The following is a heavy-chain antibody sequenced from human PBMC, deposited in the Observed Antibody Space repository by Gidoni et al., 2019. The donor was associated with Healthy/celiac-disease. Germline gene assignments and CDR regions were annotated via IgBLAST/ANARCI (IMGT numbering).Heavy chain of an antibody. CDR3: ARDAGYYDSSGYSLGTSFDY. V-gene: IGHV4-61*02. CDR2: IYTSGST. D-gene: IGHD3-22*01. CDR1: GGSISRGSYY. J-gene: IGHJ4*02. Sequence: QVQLQESGPGLVKPSQTLSLTCTAPGGSISRGSYYWSWIRQPAGKGLEWIGRIYTSGSTNYNPSLKSRVTISVDTSKNQFSLKLSSVTAADTAVYYCARDAGYYDSSGYSLGTSFDYWGQGTLVTVSS.